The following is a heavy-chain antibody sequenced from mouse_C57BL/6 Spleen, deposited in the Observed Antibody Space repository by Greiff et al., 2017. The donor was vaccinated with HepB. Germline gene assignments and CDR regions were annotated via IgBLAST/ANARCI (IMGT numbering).Heavy chain of an antibody. CDR2: INPSNGGT. V-gene: IGHV1-53*01. CDR3: ARGSYYDYDVDY. Sequence: QVQLKQPGTELVKPGASVKLSCKASGYTFTSYWMHWVKQRPGQGLEWIGNINPSNGGTNYNEKFKSKATLTVDKSSSTAYMQLSSLTSEDSAVYYCARGSYYDYDVDYWGQGTTLTVSS. J-gene: IGHJ2*01. CDR1: GYTFTSYW. D-gene: IGHD2-4*01.